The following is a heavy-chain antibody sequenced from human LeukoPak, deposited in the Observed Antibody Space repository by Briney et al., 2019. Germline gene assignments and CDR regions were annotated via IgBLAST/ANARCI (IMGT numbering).Heavy chain of an antibody. CDR2: IYYSGSS. D-gene: IGHD4-17*01. J-gene: IGHJ5*02. CDR3: ARRLRQNLFDP. Sequence: SETLSLTCTVSGVSISSDYWSWIRLPPGKGLEWIGYIYYSGSSNYNPSLKSRVTMSVDTSKNQFSPKLTSVTAADTAVYYCARRLRQNLFDPWGQGTLVTVSS. CDR1: GVSISSDY. V-gene: IGHV4-59*08.